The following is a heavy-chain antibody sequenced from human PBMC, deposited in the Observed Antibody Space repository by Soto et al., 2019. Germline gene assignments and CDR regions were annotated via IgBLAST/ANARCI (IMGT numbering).Heavy chain of an antibody. CDR3: ARPSIEGSMSYWNFAL. Sequence: QLQLQESGPGLVKPSETLSLTCTVSGGSISSSGYYWGWIRQPPGKGLEWIGNMHYSGNSYYNPSLKSRVTISVDTSKNQFSLKLSSVTAAETAVYYCARPSIEGSMSYWNFALWGRGTLVTVSS. CDR1: GGSISSSGYY. V-gene: IGHV4-39*01. CDR2: MHYSGNS. D-gene: IGHD1-26*01. J-gene: IGHJ2*01.